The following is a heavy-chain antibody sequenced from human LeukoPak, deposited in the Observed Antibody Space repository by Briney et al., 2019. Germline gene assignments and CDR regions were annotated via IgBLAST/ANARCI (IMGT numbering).Heavy chain of an antibody. V-gene: IGHV1-69*05. CDR1: GYTFTSYA. D-gene: IGHD3-22*01. CDR2: IIPMFGTA. Sequence: GASVKVSCKASGYTFTSYAISWVRQAPGQGLEWMGGIIPMFGTANYAQKLQGRVTITTDASTSTVYMELSSLRSEDTAVYYCTSRDGGRYDSSAYYYWGQGTLVTVSS. J-gene: IGHJ4*02. CDR3: TSRDGGRYDSSAYYY.